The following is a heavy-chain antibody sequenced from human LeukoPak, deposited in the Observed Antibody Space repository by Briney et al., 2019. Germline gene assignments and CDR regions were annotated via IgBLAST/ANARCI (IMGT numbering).Heavy chain of an antibody. CDR3: AKGPHIRTMWLFDS. D-gene: IGHD1-14*01. V-gene: IGHV3-23*01. CDR2: ITGSGAET. J-gene: IGHJ4*02. CDR1: GLTFSSYA. Sequence: QPGGSLRLSCAASGLTFSSYAMSCVRQAPGKGLEWVSSITGSGAETNSADAVKGRFTISRDNSKNTLYLQMNTLRAEDTAVYYCAKGPHIRTMWLFDSWGQGSLVTVSS.